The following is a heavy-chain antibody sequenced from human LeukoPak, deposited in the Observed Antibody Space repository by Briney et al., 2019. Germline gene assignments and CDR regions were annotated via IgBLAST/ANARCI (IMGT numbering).Heavy chain of an antibody. V-gene: IGHV3-7*04. CDR1: GFTFSSYW. CDR2: IKQDGSEK. D-gene: IGHD3-9*01. Sequence: GGSLRLSCAASGFTFSSYWMSWVRQAPGKGLEWVANIKQDGSEKYYVDSVKGRFTISRDNAKNSLYLQMNSLRAEDTAVYYCARAKRYFDWLLDYWGQGTLVTVSS. CDR3: ARAKRYFDWLLDY. J-gene: IGHJ4*02.